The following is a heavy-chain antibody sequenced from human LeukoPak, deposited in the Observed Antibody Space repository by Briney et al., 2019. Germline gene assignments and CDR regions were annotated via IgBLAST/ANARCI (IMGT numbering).Heavy chain of an antibody. CDR1: GFTLSTYW. CDR3: ARDPYCSGGSCYGAFDY. V-gene: IGHV3-7*01. D-gene: IGHD2-15*01. Sequence: PGGSLRLSCAASGFTLSTYWMNWVRQAPGKGLEWVATIKQDGSNKYYADSVKGRFTISRDNSKNTLYLQMNSLRAEDTAVYYCARDPYCSGGSCYGAFDYWGQGTLVTVSS. J-gene: IGHJ4*02. CDR2: IKQDGSNK.